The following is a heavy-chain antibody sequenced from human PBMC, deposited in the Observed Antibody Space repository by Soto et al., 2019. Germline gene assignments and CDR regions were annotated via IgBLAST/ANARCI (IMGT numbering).Heavy chain of an antibody. Sequence: GESLKISCKVSGYSFTNYWITWVRQKPGKGLEWMGKIDPGDSDTRYSPSFQGQITISADKSISTAYLQWSSLKASDTAMYFCARQGSQTGKFYYYGLDVWGQGTTVTVSS. CDR2: IDPGDSDT. CDR3: ARQGSQTGKFYYYGLDV. D-gene: IGHD3-10*01. V-gene: IGHV5-51*01. J-gene: IGHJ6*02. CDR1: GYSFTNYW.